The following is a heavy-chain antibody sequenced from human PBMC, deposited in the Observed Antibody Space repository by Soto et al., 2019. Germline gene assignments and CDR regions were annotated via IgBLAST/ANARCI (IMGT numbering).Heavy chain of an antibody. CDR3: AREVVRGVIINTYNWFAP. CDR1: GGTFSSYA. Sequence: GASVKVSCKASGGTFSSYAISWVRQAPGQGLEWMGGIIPIFGTANYAQKFQGRVTITADESTSTAYMELSSLRSEDTAVYYCAREVVRGVIINTYNWFAPWGQGTLVTVSS. V-gene: IGHV1-69*13. D-gene: IGHD3-10*01. CDR2: IIPIFGTA. J-gene: IGHJ5*02.